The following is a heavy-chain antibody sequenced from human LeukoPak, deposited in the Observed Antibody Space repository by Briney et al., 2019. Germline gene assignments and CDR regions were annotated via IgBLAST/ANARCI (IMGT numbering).Heavy chain of an antibody. V-gene: IGHV3-21*01. CDR3: ARDTSYYGSGSSDY. Sequence: GGSLRLSCAASGFTFSSYSMNWVRQAPGKGLEWVSSISSSSSYIYYADSVKGRFTISRDNAKDSLYLQMNSLRAEDTAVYYCARDTSYYGSGSSDYWGQGTLVTVSS. J-gene: IGHJ4*02. CDR1: GFTFSSYS. D-gene: IGHD3-10*01. CDR2: ISSSSSYI.